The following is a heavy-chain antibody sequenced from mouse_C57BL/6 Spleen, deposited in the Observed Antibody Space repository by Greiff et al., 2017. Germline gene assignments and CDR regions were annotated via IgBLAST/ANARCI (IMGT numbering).Heavy chain of an antibody. J-gene: IGHJ2*01. CDR1: GYTFTDYY. CDR2: INPNNGGT. D-gene: IGHD1-1*01. V-gene: IGHV1-26*01. Sequence: EVQLQQSGPELVKPGASVKISCKASGYTFTDYYMNWVKQSHGKSLEWIGDINPNNGGTSYNQKFKGKATLTVDKSSSTAYMELRSLTSEDSAGYYCARGDYGSSSLFDYWGQGTTLTVSS. CDR3: ARGDYGSSSLFDY.